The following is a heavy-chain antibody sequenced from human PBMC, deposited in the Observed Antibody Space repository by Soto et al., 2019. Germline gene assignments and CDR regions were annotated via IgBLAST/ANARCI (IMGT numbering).Heavy chain of an antibody. D-gene: IGHD3-22*01. CDR3: ARDFYYDRSLPPRYGMDV. CDR2: ISGYNGNT. V-gene: IGHV1-18*01. Sequence: QVQLVQSGAEVKKPGASVKVSCKASGYTFSSYGISWVRQAPGQGLEWMGWISGYNGNTYYAQKFQGRVTMTPDTSTSTAYMELRSLRSDDTAVYYCARDFYYDRSLPPRYGMDVWGQGTTVTVSS. CDR1: GYTFSSYG. J-gene: IGHJ6*02.